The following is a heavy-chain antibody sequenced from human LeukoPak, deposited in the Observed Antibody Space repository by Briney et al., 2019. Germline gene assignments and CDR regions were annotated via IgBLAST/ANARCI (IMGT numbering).Heavy chain of an antibody. V-gene: IGHV1-69*13. CDR1: GYTFSNYT. J-gene: IGHJ4*02. CDR3: ASPRYPSYDILTGLIFDY. D-gene: IGHD3-9*01. Sequence: ASVKVSCKASGYTFSNYTLNWVRQAPGQGLEWMGGIIPIFGTANYAQKFQGRVTITADESTSTAYMELSSLRSEDTAVYYCASPRYPSYDILTGLIFDYWGQGTLVTVSS. CDR2: IIPIFGTA.